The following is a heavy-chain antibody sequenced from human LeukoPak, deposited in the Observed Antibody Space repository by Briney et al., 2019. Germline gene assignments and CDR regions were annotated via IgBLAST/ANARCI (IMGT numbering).Heavy chain of an antibody. CDR1: GDSISSGDYY. V-gene: IGHV4-61*02. Sequence: SETLSLTCTVSGDSISSGDYYWSWIRQPAGKGLEWIGRISSSGSTNYNPSLKSRVTISVDTSKNQFSLKLSSVTAADTAVYYCVRGRRDCSGGSCYSAYYYYYMDVWGKGTTVTVSS. CDR3: VRGRRDCSGGSCYSAYYYYYMDV. D-gene: IGHD2-15*01. CDR2: ISSSGST. J-gene: IGHJ6*03.